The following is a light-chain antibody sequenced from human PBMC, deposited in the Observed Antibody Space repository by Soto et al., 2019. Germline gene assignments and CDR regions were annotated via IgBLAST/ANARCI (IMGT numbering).Light chain of an antibody. Sequence: EIVLTQSPGTLSLSPGERATLSCRASQSVSSNFLAWYQQKPGQAPRLVIYGASRRATGTPDRFSGSGSGTDFTLTISRLEPEDFAVYYCQQYTSSPPLYIFGQGTKLEIK. CDR1: QSVSSNF. CDR3: QQYTSSPPLYI. V-gene: IGKV3-20*01. J-gene: IGKJ2*01. CDR2: GAS.